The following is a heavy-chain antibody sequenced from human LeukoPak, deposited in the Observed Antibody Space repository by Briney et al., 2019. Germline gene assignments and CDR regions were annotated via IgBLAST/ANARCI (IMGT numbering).Heavy chain of an antibody. CDR2: INTNTGNP. V-gene: IGHV7-4-1*02. CDR3: ARARPPLRTTVTTGPPYNWFDP. Sequence: ASVKVSCKASGYTFTSYAMNWVRQAPGQGLEWMGWINTNTGNPTYAQGFTGRFVFSLDTSVSTAYLQISSLKAEDTAVYYCARARPPLRTTVTTGPPYNWFDPWGQGTLVTVSS. CDR1: GYTFTSYA. J-gene: IGHJ5*02. D-gene: IGHD4-17*01.